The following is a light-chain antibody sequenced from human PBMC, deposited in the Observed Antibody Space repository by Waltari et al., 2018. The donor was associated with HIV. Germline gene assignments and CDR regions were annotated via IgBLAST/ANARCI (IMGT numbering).Light chain of an antibody. Sequence: SHELRQSPSVSVSPGQTARITCSGGALPKPSVYWYQQKPGQAPVMVIYKDSERPSGMTERFSAYTSGTTATLTISGGQAEDAADNYGQSTQSNDQGIFGGGTKLQVL. J-gene: IGLJ2*01. CDR2: KDS. CDR3: QSTQSNDQGI. V-gene: IGLV3-25*03. CDR1: ALPKPS.